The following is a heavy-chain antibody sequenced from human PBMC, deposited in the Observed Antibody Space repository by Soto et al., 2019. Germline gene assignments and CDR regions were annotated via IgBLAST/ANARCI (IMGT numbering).Heavy chain of an antibody. CDR3: AYTYSSSWAGFDP. V-gene: IGHV1-69*13. D-gene: IGHD6-13*01. Sequence: SVKFSFKASGGTFSSSSISWVRHAPGQGLEWMGGIIPIFGTANYAQKFQGRVTITADESTSTAYMELSSLRSEDTAVYYCAYTYSSSWAGFDPWGQGTLVTVSS. CDR1: GGTFSSSS. CDR2: IIPIFGTA. J-gene: IGHJ5*02.